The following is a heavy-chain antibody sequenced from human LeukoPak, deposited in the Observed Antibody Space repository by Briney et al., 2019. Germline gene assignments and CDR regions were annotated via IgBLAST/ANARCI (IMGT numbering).Heavy chain of an antibody. CDR3: ARAEQWLPKWGAYYYYGMDV. CDR1: GYTFTGYY. D-gene: IGHD6-19*01. Sequence: GASVKVSCKASGYTFTGYYMHWVRQAPGQGLEWMGWINPNSGGTNYAQKFQGRVTMTRDTSISTAYMELSRLRSDDTAVYYCARAEQWLPKWGAYYYYGMDVWGQGTTVTVSS. CDR2: INPNSGGT. J-gene: IGHJ6*02. V-gene: IGHV1-2*02.